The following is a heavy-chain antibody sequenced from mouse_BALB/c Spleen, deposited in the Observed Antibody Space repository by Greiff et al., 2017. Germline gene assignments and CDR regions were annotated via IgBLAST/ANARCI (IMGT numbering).Heavy chain of an antibody. D-gene: IGHD1-1*01. J-gene: IGHJ2*01. CDR2: IYPGNSDT. Sequence: EGQLQQSGTVLARPGASVKMSCKASGYTFTSYWMHWVKQRPGQGLEWIGAIYPGNSDTSYNQKFKGKAKLTAVTSTSTAYMELRSLTNEDSAVYYCTREGNYYGSSYFDYWGQGTTLTVSS. CDR3: TREGNYYGSSYFDY. CDR1: GYTFTSYW. V-gene: IGHV1-5*01.